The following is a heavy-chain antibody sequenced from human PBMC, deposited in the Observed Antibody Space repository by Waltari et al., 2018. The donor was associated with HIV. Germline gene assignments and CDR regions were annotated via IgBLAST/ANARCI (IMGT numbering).Heavy chain of an antibody. J-gene: IGHJ4*02. CDR2: ISWNSGSI. V-gene: IGHV3-9*01. D-gene: IGHD3-22*01. CDR3: AKAPYGVIEFFDY. Sequence: EVQLVESGGGLVQPGRSLRLSCAASGFPFDDYAMHWVRQAPGKGLEWVSGISWNSGSIGYADSVKGRFTISRDNAKNSLYLQMNSLRAEDTALYYCAKAPYGVIEFFDYWGQGTLVTVSS. CDR1: GFPFDDYA.